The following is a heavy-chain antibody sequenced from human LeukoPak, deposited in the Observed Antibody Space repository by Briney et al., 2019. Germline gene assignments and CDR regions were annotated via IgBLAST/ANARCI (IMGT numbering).Heavy chain of an antibody. CDR1: GYTFTGHY. CDR3: ARSHPQLTSITMVLPPGNNWFDP. CDR2: INPKNAGT. V-gene: IGHV1-2*02. D-gene: IGHD3-10*01. Sequence: GASVKVSCKASGYTFTGHYMHWVRQAPGQGLEWMGWINPKNAGTNFAQKFQGRVTMARDTSISTAYMELSRLRSDDTAVYYCARSHPQLTSITMVLPPGNNWFDPWGQGTLVTVSS. J-gene: IGHJ5*02.